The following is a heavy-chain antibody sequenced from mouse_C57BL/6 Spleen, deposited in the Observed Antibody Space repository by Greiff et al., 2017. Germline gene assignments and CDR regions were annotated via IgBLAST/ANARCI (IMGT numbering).Heavy chain of an antibody. D-gene: IGHD3-3*01. Sequence: VQLQQSGPELVKPGASVKISCKASGYSFTGYYMNWVKQSPEKSLEWIGEINPSTGGTTYNQKFKAKVTLNVDKTSSTAYMQLKSLTSEDSAVYDCAREGDVGFAYWGQGALVTVSA. CDR2: INPSTGGT. CDR3: AREGDVGFAY. V-gene: IGHV1-42*01. CDR1: GYSFTGYY. J-gene: IGHJ3*01.